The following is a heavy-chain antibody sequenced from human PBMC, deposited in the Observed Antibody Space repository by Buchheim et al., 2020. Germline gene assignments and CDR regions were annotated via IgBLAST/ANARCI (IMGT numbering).Heavy chain of an antibody. Sequence: QVQLVQSGAEVKKPGASVKVSCKASGYTFTGYYMHWVRQAPGQGLEWKGWINPNSGGNNYAKKFKGRVTMTRDTSINTAYMELSRLRSDDTAVYYCARAVRGWEDYYGMYVWGQGTT. J-gene: IGHJ6*02. D-gene: IGHD6-19*01. CDR1: GYTFTGYY. CDR2: INPNSGGN. V-gene: IGHV1-2*02. CDR3: ARAVRGWEDYYGMYV.